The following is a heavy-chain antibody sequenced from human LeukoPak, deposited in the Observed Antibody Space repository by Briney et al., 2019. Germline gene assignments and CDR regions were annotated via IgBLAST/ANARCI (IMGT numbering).Heavy chain of an antibody. CDR2: ISYDGSNK. J-gene: IGHJ4*02. D-gene: IGHD5-18*01. CDR3: ARDSDTAMVFDY. V-gene: IGHV3-30-3*01. Sequence: GGSLSFSCEAPGFTFRNYVLNWVGRAQGKGRGGVAVISYDGSNKYYADSVKGRFTISRDNSKNTLYLQMNSLRAEDTAVYYCARDSDTAMVFDYWGQGTLVTVSS. CDR1: GFTFRNYV.